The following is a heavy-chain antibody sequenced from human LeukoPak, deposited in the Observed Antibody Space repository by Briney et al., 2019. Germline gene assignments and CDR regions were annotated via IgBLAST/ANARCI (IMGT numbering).Heavy chain of an antibody. J-gene: IGHJ4*02. CDR2: VSGSGGST. CDR3: ARELGGGYSYAVDY. Sequence: GGSLRLSCAASGVTFSSYAMTWVRQAPGKGLEWVSGVSGSGGSTYYADSVKGRFTISRDNAKNSLYLQMNSLRAEDTAVYYCARELGGGYSYAVDYWGQGTLVTVSS. D-gene: IGHD5-18*01. CDR1: GVTFSSYA. V-gene: IGHV3-23*01.